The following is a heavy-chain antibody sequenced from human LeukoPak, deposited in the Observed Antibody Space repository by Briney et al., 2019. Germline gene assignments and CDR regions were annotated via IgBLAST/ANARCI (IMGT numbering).Heavy chain of an antibody. CDR3: ASDTYSIGWYDRGFDP. V-gene: IGHV1-2*02. D-gene: IGHD6-19*01. Sequence: GASVKVSCKASGYTFTGYYMHWVRQAPGQGLEWMGWINPNSGGTNYAQKFRGRVTMTRGTSISTAYMELSRLRSDDTAVYYCASDTYSIGWYDRGFDPWGQGTLVTVSS. CDR1: GYTFTGYY. J-gene: IGHJ5*02. CDR2: INPNSGGT.